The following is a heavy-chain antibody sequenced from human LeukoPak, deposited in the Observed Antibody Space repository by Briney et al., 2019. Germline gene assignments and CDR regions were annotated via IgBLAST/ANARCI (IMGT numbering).Heavy chain of an antibody. CDR3: ARPLWPGSGTFLIDQ. CDR2: IWNDGSKT. J-gene: IGHJ4*02. Sequence: GGSLRLSCAASGFTFSTYAMHWVRQTPGKGLEWVAIIWNDGSKTYCADPVRGRFTISRDTSSNTLYLQMNSLRAEDTALYYCARPLWPGSGTFLIDQWGQGALVTVTS. CDR1: GFTFSTYA. D-gene: IGHD3-10*01. V-gene: IGHV3-33*01.